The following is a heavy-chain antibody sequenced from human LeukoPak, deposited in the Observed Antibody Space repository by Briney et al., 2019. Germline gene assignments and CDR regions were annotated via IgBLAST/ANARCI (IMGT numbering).Heavy chain of an antibody. CDR3: GRDYAFDI. CDR2: INPNSGVT. CDR1: GYTFTSYD. J-gene: IGHJ3*02. Sequence: ASVKVSCKASGYTFTSYDINWVRQAPGQGLEWMGCINPNSGVTNYAQKFQGRVTMTRDTSITTGYMELSRLRSDDTAVYYCGRDYAFDIWGQGTMVTVSS. V-gene: IGHV1-2*02.